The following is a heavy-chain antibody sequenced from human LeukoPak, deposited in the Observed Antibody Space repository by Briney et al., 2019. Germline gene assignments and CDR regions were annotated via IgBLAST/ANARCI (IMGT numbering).Heavy chain of an antibody. CDR1: GYTFTGYY. J-gene: IGHJ4*02. D-gene: IGHD4-17*01. V-gene: IGHV1-2*04. CDR3: ARGDFYGDPYYFDY. Sequence: GASVKVSCKASGYTFTGYYMHWVRQAPGQGLEWMGWINPNSGGTNYAQKFQGWVTMTRDTSISTAYMELSRLRSDDTAVYYCARGDFYGDPYYFDYWGQGTLVTVSS. CDR2: INPNSGGT.